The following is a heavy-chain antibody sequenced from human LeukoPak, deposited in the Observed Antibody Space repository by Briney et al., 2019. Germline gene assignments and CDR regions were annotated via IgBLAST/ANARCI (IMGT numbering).Heavy chain of an antibody. D-gene: IGHD3-3*02. J-gene: IGHJ6*02. CDR2: ISWNSGSI. V-gene: IGHV3-9*01. CDR1: GFTFSSYW. CDR3: AKDISGNYYYGMDV. Sequence: QTGGSLRLSCAASGFTFSSYWMNWVRQAPGKGLEWVSGISWNSGSIGYADSVTGRFTISRDNAKNSLYLQMNSLRAEDTALYYCAKDISGNYYYGMDVWGQGTTVTVPS.